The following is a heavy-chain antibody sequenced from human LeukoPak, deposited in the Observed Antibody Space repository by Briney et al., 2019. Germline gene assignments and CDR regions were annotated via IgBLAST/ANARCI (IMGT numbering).Heavy chain of an antibody. J-gene: IGHJ4*02. CDR1: GFTFSSYS. V-gene: IGHV3-23*01. CDR2: ISGSGGST. CDR3: AKDGQYSSAETFDY. Sequence: PGGSLRLSCAASGFTFSSYSMSWVRQAPGKGLEWVSAISGSGGSTYYADSVKGRFTISRDNSKNTLYLQMNSLRAEDTAVYYCAKDGQYSSAETFDYWGQGTLVTVSS. D-gene: IGHD6-19*01.